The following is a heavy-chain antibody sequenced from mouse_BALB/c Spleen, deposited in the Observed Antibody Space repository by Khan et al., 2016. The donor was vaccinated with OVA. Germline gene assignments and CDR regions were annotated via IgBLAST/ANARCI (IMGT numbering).Heavy chain of an antibody. CDR2: ISSGGDYT. V-gene: IGHV5-6*01. D-gene: IGHD4-1*01. J-gene: IGHJ3*01. CDR1: GFTFSSYS. CDR3: ASHLTGSFAY. Sequence: EVHLVESGGDLVKPGGSLKLSCAASGFTFSSYSMSWVRQTPDKRLEWVASISSGGDYTYYPDIVKGRFSISRENAKNTLYLEMSSLKSEDTAMYYCASHLTGSFAYWGQGTLVTVSA.